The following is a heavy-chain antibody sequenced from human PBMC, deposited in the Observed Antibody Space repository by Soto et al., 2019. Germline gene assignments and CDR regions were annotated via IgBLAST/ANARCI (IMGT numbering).Heavy chain of an antibody. Sequence: GGSLRLSCAASGFTFSSYAIHWVHQAPGKGLEWVAVISYDGSNKYYADSVKGRFTISRDNSKNTLYLQMNSLRSEDTAVYYCARGGPDYYDILTGYLDYWGQGTLVTVSS. CDR2: ISYDGSNK. D-gene: IGHD3-9*01. V-gene: IGHV3-30-3*01. CDR1: GFTFSSYA. CDR3: ARGGPDYYDILTGYLDY. J-gene: IGHJ4*02.